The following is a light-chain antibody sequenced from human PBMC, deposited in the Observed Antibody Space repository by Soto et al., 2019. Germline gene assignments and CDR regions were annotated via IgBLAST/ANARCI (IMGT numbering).Light chain of an antibody. CDR3: QQNSNSPWT. J-gene: IGKJ1*01. CDR2: AVS. CDR1: QTISNNY. Sequence: EIVLTQSPGTLTLSPGESAALSCRASQTISNNYLVWYRQKPGQAPRLLIYAVSSRAAGIPDRFSGSGYGTDFALTLARLEPEDSAVYYCQQNSNSPWTFGQGTRVEI. V-gene: IGKV3-20*01.